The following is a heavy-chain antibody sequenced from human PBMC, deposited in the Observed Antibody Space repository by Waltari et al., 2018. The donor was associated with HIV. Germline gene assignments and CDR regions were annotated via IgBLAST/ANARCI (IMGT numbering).Heavy chain of an antibody. CDR3: ARHERGSLGLDY. D-gene: IGHD1-26*01. Sequence: QLQLQESGPGLVKPSETLSLTCTVSGGSISSSSYYWGWIRQPPGKGLEWIGSIYYSGSTYYNPSLKSRVTISVDTSKNQFSLKLSSVTAADTAVYYCARHERGSLGLDYWGQGTLVTVSS. J-gene: IGHJ4*02. V-gene: IGHV4-39*01. CDR2: IYYSGST. CDR1: GGSISSSSYY.